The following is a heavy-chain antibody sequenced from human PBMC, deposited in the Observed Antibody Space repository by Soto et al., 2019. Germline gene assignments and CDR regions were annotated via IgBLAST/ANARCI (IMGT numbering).Heavy chain of an antibody. J-gene: IGHJ4*02. CDR1: GFTFSSYN. CDR3: VRDPSGLKDFYY. Sequence: PGGSLRLSCAASGFTFSSYNMNWVRQAPGKGLEWVSSISSSSSHIYYADSVKGRFTISRDNAKNSLYLQMNSLGAEDTAVYYCVRDPSGLKDFYYWGQGALVPVSS. V-gene: IGHV3-21*01. CDR2: ISSSSSHI. D-gene: IGHD1-1*01.